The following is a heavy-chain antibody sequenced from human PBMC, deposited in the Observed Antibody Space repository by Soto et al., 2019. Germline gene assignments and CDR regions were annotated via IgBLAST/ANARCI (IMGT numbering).Heavy chain of an antibody. J-gene: IGHJ4*02. CDR3: AHSVVAGLGYYFDY. CDR1: GFSLSSTRVA. V-gene: IGHV2-5*02. Sequence: QITLKESGPTLVKPTQTLTLTCTFSGFSLSSTRVAVGWIRQPPGKAMEALALIYWDDDKRYRPFLKSRLTTTNDTSKNQVVLTMTNMDPVDTATYYCAHSVVAGLGYYFDYWGQGTLVTVSS. CDR2: IYWDDDK. D-gene: IGHD6-19*01.